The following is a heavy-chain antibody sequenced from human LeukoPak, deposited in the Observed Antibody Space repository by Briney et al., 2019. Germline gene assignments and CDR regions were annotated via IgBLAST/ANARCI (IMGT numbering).Heavy chain of an antibody. D-gene: IGHD2-8*01. Sequence: GGPRRLSCSASGFTFRSYAMNWVRQAPGKGLKYVSAISSNGGSTYYADSVKGRFTISRDNSKNTLYLQMSSLRAEDTAVYYCAGAQGDGPWQYYYGMDVWGKGTTVTVSS. J-gene: IGHJ6*04. V-gene: IGHV3-64D*06. CDR2: ISSNGGST. CDR1: GFTFRSYA. CDR3: AGAQGDGPWQYYYGMDV.